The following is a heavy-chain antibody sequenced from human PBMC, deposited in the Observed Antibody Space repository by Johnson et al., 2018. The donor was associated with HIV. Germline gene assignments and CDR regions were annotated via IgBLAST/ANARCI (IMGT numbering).Heavy chain of an antibody. V-gene: IGHV3-30*03. D-gene: IGHD6-19*01. CDR1: GFIFSSYD. CDR3: ARGVGGAGDDAFDI. Sequence: QVQLVESGGGLVQPGGSLRLSCAASGFIFSSYDMHWVRQATGKGLEWVAVISYDGRDAYYADSVKGRFTSSRDNSKNTLYMQMNSLRAEDTALYYCARGVGGAGDDAFDIWGQGTMVTVSS. J-gene: IGHJ3*02. CDR2: ISYDGRDA.